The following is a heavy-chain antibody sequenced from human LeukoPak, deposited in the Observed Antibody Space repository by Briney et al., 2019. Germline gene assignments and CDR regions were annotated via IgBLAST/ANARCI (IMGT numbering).Heavy chain of an antibody. J-gene: IGHJ4*02. CDR2: ISTSGNAV. Sequence: PGGSLRLSCAASGFTFDRYFMSWIRQAPGKGLEWISYISTSGNAVYYGDSVEGRFTISRDNAKRSLYLEMYNLRADDTAFYYCARYLTREKYYFDSWGRGTLVTVSS. D-gene: IGHD3-9*01. CDR1: GFTFDRYF. CDR3: ARYLTREKYYFDS. V-gene: IGHV3-11*04.